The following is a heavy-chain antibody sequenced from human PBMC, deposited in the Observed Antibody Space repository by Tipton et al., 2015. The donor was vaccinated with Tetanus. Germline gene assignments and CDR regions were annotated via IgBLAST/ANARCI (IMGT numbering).Heavy chain of an antibody. CDR1: GLFFKNAW. D-gene: IGHD3-16*01. V-gene: IGHV3-15*01. CDR2: IKSKLDGGAI. CDR3: STSGPGVSGGDY. J-gene: IGHJ4*02. Sequence: SLRLSCATSGLFFKNAWMSWVRRAPGKGLEWIGRIKSKLDGGAIDYAAPMEGRFIISRDDSQNAVFLQMNSLKPEDTAVYYCSTSGPGVSGGDYWGQGTLVTVSS.